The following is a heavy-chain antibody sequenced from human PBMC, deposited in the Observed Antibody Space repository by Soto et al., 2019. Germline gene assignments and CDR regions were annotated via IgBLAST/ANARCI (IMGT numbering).Heavy chain of an antibody. CDR1: GGSISSYY. J-gene: IGHJ6*02. D-gene: IGHD3-10*01. Sequence: SETLSLTSTVSGGSISSYYWSWIRQPPGKGLEWIGYIXYXGXXXYXXSLKSRVTISVDTSKNQFSLKLSSVTAADTAVYYCARGVDYYYGMDVWGQGTTVTVSS. CDR3: ARGVDYYYGMDV. CDR2: IXYXGXX. V-gene: IGHV4-59*01.